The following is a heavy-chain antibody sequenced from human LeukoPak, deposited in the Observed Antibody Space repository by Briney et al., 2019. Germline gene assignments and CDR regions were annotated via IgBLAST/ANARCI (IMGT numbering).Heavy chain of an antibody. Sequence: NPSDTLSLTCTVSGYTISSGYYWGWIRQPPGKGLEWIGSIYHSGGTYYNPSLKSRVTISVDTSKNQFSLKLSSVTAADTAVYYCARELRGRFLGPMDVWGKGTTVTVSS. J-gene: IGHJ6*03. CDR3: ARELRGRFLGPMDV. V-gene: IGHV4-38-2*02. D-gene: IGHD6-19*01. CDR2: IYHSGGT. CDR1: GYTISSGYY.